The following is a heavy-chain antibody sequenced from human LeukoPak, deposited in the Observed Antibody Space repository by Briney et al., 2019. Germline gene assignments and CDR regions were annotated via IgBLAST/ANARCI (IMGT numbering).Heavy chain of an antibody. V-gene: IGHV3-66*01. CDR3: ARGSGSGWPLDR. J-gene: IGHJ5*02. Sequence: GGSLRLSCAASGFTVSSNYMNWVRQAPGKWLEWVSVIYSGGSTYYADSVKGRFTISRDNSKNTLFLQMNSLRAEDTAVYYCARGSGSGWPLDRWGQGALVTVSS. CDR2: IYSGGST. D-gene: IGHD6-19*01. CDR1: GFTVSSNY.